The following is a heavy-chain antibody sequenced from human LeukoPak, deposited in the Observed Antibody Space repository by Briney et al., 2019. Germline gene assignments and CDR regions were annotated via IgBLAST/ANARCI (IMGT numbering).Heavy chain of an antibody. V-gene: IGHV3-48*04. J-gene: IGHJ4*02. CDR3: ARDQGSDDSSGLDY. D-gene: IGHD3-22*01. Sequence: PGGSLRLSCAASGFTFSSYSMNWVRQAPGKGLEWVSYISSSGSTIYYADSVKGRFTISRDNAKNSLYLQMNSLRAEDTAVYYCARDQGSDDSSGLDYWGQGTLVTVSS. CDR1: GFTFSSYS. CDR2: ISSSGSTI.